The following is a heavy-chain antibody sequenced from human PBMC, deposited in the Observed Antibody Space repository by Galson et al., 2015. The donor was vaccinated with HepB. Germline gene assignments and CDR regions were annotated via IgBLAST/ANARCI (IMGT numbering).Heavy chain of an antibody. J-gene: IGHJ6*02. D-gene: IGHD3-3*01. CDR1: GFTFSSYA. Sequence: SLRLSCAASGFTFSSYAMSWVRQAPGKGLEWVSAISGSGGSTYYADSVKGRFTISRDNSKNTLYLQMNSLRAEDTAVYYCAKSHDFRGYYYGMDVWGQGTTVTVSS. CDR3: AKSHDFRGYYYGMDV. CDR2: ISGSGGST. V-gene: IGHV3-23*01.